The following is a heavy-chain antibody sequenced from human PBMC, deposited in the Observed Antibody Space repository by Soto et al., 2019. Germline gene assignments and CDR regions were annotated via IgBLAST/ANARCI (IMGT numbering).Heavy chain of an antibody. J-gene: IGHJ4*02. CDR1: GGSISGYW. CDR2: IHNGNT. V-gene: IGHV4-59*08. Sequence: QVQLQESGPGVVKPSKTLSLTCTISGGSISGYWWTWIRQSPGKGLDYIGYIHNGNTNYNPSLNSRVTISVDTSKNQFSLQLNSVTAADTAVFYCGRISSHCDYAYWGQGTLVTVSS. CDR3: GRISSHCDYAY. D-gene: IGHD3-16*01.